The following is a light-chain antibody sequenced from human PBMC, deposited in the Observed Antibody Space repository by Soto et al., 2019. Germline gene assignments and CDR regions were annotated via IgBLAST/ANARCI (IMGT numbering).Light chain of an antibody. CDR1: QSISRN. CDR3: QQSYSTPYT. J-gene: IGKJ2*01. Sequence: DIQMTQSPYSLSASVGDRVTISCRASQSISRNLNWYQQIPGKAPKFLIYAASSLQSGVPSRFSGSGSGTDFTLTISSLQPEDFATYYCQQSYSTPYTFGQGTKV. CDR2: AAS. V-gene: IGKV1-39*01.